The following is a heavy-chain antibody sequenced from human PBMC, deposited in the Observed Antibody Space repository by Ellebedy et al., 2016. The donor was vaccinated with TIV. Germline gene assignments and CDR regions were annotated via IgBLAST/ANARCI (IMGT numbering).Heavy chain of an antibody. CDR2: IHYSGTS. D-gene: IGHD5-12*01. CDR1: TGSIRSDRHW. Sequence: MPSETLSLTCTFSTGSIRSDRHWWGLIRQAPGQGLEWIASIHYSGTSHYNPSLKGRVTISVDTSKNQFSLKLTSVTAADTAVYYCGRHERAVATHRGAFDLWGQGTMVTVSS. V-gene: IGHV4-39*01. CDR3: GRHERAVATHRGAFDL. J-gene: IGHJ3*01.